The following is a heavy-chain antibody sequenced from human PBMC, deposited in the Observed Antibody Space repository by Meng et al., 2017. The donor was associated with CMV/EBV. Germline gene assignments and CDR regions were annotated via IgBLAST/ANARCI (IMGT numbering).Heavy chain of an antibody. J-gene: IGHJ2*01. CDR2: IIPIFGTA. CDR3: AREVDDYGDGWYFDL. CDR1: GGTFSSYA. V-gene: IGHV1-69*12. Sequence: VQWVRAGCEVKRPGAWVEVSCKAAGGTFSSYAISWVRQAPGQGLEWMGGIIPIFGTANYAQKLQGRVTITADESTSTAYMELSSLRSEDTAVYYCAREVDDYGDGWYFDLWGRGTLVTVSS. D-gene: IGHD4-17*01.